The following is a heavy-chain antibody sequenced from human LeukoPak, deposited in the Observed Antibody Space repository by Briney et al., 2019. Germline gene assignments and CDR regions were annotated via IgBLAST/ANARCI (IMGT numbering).Heavy chain of an antibody. J-gene: IGHJ4*02. V-gene: IGHV3-30-3*01. CDR3: ARAYTEGSSWYDY. Sequence: GGSLRLSCAASGFTFSSYAMHWVRQAPGKGLEWVAVISYDGTSKYYADSVKSRFTISRDNSKNTLYLQMNSLRAEDTALYSCARAYTEGSSWYDYWGQGTLVTVSS. CDR2: ISYDGTSK. CDR1: GFTFSSYA. D-gene: IGHD6-13*01.